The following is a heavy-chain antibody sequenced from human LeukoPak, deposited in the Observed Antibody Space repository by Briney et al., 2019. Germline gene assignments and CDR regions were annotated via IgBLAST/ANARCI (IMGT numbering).Heavy chain of an antibody. J-gene: IGHJ5*02. Sequence: SETLSLTCAVYGGSFSGYYWSWIRQPPGKGLEWIGEINHSGSTNYNPSLKSRVTISVDTSKNQFSLKLSSVTAADTAVYYCAGTEATRITIFGVGGPFDPWGQGTLVTVSS. CDR1: GGSFSGYY. D-gene: IGHD3-3*01. CDR3: AGTEATRITIFGVGGPFDP. CDR2: INHSGST. V-gene: IGHV4-34*01.